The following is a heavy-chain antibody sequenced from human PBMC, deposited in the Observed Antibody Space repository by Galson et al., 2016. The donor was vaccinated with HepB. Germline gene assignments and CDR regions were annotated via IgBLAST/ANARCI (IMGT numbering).Heavy chain of an antibody. D-gene: IGHD6-19*01. Sequence: SLRLSCAASGFTFSSYAMSWVRQAPGKGLEWVSGITGSGGSTHYADFGKGRFTISRDISRNTLYLEMNRLRVEDTAVYYCAKDRSSGWAEPIDKWGRGTPVTVSS. CDR1: GFTFSSYA. J-gene: IGHJ4*02. CDR2: ITGSGGST. CDR3: AKDRSSGWAEPIDK. V-gene: IGHV3-23*01.